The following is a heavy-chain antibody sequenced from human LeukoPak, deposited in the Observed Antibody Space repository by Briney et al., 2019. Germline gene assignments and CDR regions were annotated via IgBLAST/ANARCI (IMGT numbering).Heavy chain of an antibody. Sequence: ASVKVSCKASGYTFTSYGISWVRQAPGQGLEWMGRISAYNGNTNYAQKLQGRVTMTTDTSTSTAYMELRSLRSDDTAVYYCVRDGDYDSSGYEQTPEQDYWGQGTLVTVSS. V-gene: IGHV1-18*01. CDR1: GYTFTSYG. D-gene: IGHD3-22*01. CDR2: ISAYNGNT. CDR3: VRDGDYDSSGYEQTPEQDY. J-gene: IGHJ4*02.